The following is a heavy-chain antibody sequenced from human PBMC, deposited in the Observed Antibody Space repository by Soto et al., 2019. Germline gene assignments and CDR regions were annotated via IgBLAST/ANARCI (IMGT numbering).Heavy chain of an antibody. CDR1: GFTFSSSG. Sequence: QVQLVESGGGVVQPGRSLRLSCAASGFTFSSSGMHWVRQTPGRGLEWLALISYDGKNKHYAESEKGRFSISRDNSKNTLYLKMNSLRIEDTAMYYCARDQGGVVPTYPGPFFRGTTVITNYAFDLWGQGAMVTVSS. CDR2: ISYDGKNK. J-gene: IGHJ3*01. D-gene: IGHD4-17*01. V-gene: IGHV3-30*03. CDR3: ARDQGGVVPTYPGPFFRGTTVITNYAFDL.